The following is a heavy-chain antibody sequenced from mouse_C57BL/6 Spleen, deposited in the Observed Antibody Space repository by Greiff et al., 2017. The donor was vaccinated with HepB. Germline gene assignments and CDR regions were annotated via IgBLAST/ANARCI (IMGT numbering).Heavy chain of an antibody. CDR2: IWSGGST. V-gene: IGHV2-2*01. J-gene: IGHJ4*01. CDR3: ARTWPVPFTVVANYAMDY. Sequence: QVQLQQSGPGLVQPSQSLSITCTVSGFSFTSYGVHWVRQSPGKGLEWLGVIWSGGSTDYNAAFISRLSISKDNSKSQVFFKMNSLQADDTAIYYCARTWPVPFTVVANYAMDYWGQGTSVTVSS. CDR1: GFSFTSYG. D-gene: IGHD1-1*01.